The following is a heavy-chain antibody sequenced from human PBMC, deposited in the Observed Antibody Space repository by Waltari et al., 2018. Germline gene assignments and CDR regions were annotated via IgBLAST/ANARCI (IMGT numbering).Heavy chain of an antibody. CDR3: ARGDTVATYYYYYGMDV. CDR2: FNRDGSIT. CDR1: GFNFSSYW. V-gene: IGHV3-74*01. Sequence: EVQLVESGGGLVQPGGSLRLSCAASGFNFSSYWMHGVRQVPGKGRVWVSRFNRDGSITTYADSVGGRFTISRDNAKNTLYLQMNSLRAEDTAVYYCARGDTVATYYYYYGMDVWGHGTTVTVSS. J-gene: IGHJ6*02. D-gene: IGHD5-12*01.